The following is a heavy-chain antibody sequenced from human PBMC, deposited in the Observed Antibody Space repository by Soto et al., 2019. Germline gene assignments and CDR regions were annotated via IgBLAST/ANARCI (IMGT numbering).Heavy chain of an antibody. V-gene: IGHV1-18*01. J-gene: IGHJ4*02. CDR3: ARGFGGSLHRFDD. CDR1: GYTFSRHG. CDR2: ISGYHGDT. Sequence: ASVKVSCKASGYTFSRHGISWVRQAPGQGLEWMAWISGYHGDTKYAHKFQGRVTMAADKSTSTAYMELRSLTSEDTAVYYCARGFGGSLHRFDDWGQGTLVTVSS. D-gene: IGHD1-26*01.